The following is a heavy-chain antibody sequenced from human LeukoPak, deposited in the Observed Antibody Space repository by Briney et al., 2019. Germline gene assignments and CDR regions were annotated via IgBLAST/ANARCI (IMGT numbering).Heavy chain of an antibody. D-gene: IGHD3-3*01. J-gene: IGHJ4*02. V-gene: IGHV1-2*02. CDR1: GYTFTGYY. CDR2: INPNSGGT. Sequence: VASVKVSCKASGYTFTGYYMHWVRQAPGQGLEWMGWINPNSGGTNYAQKFQGRVTMTRDMSTSTVYMELSSLRSEDTAVYYCASFNHYDFWSGPTDYWGQGTLVTVSS. CDR3: ASFNHYDFWSGPTDY.